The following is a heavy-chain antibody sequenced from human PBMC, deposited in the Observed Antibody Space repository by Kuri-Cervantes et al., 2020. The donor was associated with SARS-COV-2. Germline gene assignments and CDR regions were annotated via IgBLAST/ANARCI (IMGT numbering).Heavy chain of an antibody. J-gene: IGHJ4*02. CDR2: IYSGGST. CDR3: AKGVVAATGYFDY. CDR1: GFTVSSNY. V-gene: IGHV3-53*01. Sequence: ESLKIPCAASGFTVSSNYMSWVRQAPGKGLEWVSVIYSGGSTYFADSVKGRFTISRDNSKNTLYLQMNSLRAEDTAVYYCAKGVVAATGYFDYWGQGTLVTVSS. D-gene: IGHD2-15*01.